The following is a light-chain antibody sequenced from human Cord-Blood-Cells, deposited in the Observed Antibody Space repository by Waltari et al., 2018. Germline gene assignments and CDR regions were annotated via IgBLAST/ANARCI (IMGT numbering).Light chain of an antibody. CDR1: QSVLYSSNNKNY. CDR3: QQYYSTPIT. CDR2: WAS. J-gene: IGKJ3*01. V-gene: IGKV4-1*01. Sequence: DIVMPQSLDSLAVSLGERATINCKSRQSVLYSSNNKNYLAWYQQKPGQPPKLLIYWASTRESGVPDRFSGSGSGTDFTLTISSLQAEDVAVYYCQQYYSTPITFGPGTKVDIK.